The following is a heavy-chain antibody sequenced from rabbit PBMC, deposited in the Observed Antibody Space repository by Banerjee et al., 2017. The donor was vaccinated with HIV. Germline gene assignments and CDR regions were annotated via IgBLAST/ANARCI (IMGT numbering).Heavy chain of an antibody. CDR3: ARDLAAVTGWNFNL. CDR1: GIDFSGYYY. Sequence: QEQLEESGGGLVKPGGTLTLTCKASGIDFSGYYYMCWVRQAPGKGLEWIACIYTGDGNTYYASWAKGRFTISKTSSTTVTLQMTSLTAADTATYFCARDLAAVTGWNFNLWGPGTLVTVS. D-gene: IGHD7-1*01. J-gene: IGHJ4*01. CDR2: IYTGDGNT. V-gene: IGHV1S45*01.